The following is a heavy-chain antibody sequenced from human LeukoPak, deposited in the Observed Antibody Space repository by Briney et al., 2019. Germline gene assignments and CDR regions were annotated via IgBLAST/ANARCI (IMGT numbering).Heavy chain of an antibody. CDR3: ARHGGLTNRGIVVVPAVKSPRGWYFDL. D-gene: IGHD2-2*01. Sequence: SETLSLTCVVSGGSFSGYYWSWIRQPPGKGLEWIGYIYYSGSTNYNPSLKSRVTISVDTSKNQFSLKLSSVTAADTAVYYCARHGGLTNRGIVVVPAVKSPRGWYFDLWGRGTLVTVSS. V-gene: IGHV4-59*08. J-gene: IGHJ2*01. CDR1: GGSFSGYY. CDR2: IYYSGST.